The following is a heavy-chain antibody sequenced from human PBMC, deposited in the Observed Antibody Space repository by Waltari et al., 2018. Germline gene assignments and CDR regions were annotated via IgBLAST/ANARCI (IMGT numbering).Heavy chain of an antibody. CDR2: ISGSGGST. CDR3: AKKIGGEAVPAIPFDC. J-gene: IGHJ4*02. CDR1: GFPFSSYA. D-gene: IGHD2-2*01. V-gene: IGHV3-23*01. Sequence: EVQLLESGGGLVQPGGSLRLSCAASGFPFSSYAMPWVRQAPGKGLEWVSVISGSGGSTFYADSVKGRFTISRDNSKNILYLQMNSLRAEDTAVYYCAKKIGGEAVPAIPFDCWGQGTLVTVSS.